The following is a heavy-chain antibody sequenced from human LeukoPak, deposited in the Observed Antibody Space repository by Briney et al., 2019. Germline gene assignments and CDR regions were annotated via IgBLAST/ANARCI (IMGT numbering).Heavy chain of an antibody. Sequence: SETLSLTCAVYGGSFSGYYWSWIRQPPGKGLEWIGEINHSGSTNYNPSPKSRVTISVDTSKNQFSLKLSSVTAADTAVYYCARDCSGGSCYSAFDYWGQGTLVTVSS. D-gene: IGHD2-15*01. CDR1: GGSFSGYY. V-gene: IGHV4-34*01. J-gene: IGHJ4*02. CDR3: ARDCSGGSCYSAFDY. CDR2: INHSGST.